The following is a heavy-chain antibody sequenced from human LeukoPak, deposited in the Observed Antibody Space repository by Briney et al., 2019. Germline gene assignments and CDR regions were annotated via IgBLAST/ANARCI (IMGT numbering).Heavy chain of an antibody. CDR1: GGSISSYY. D-gene: IGHD5-12*01. J-gene: IGHJ4*02. V-gene: IGHV4-39*01. CDR3: ARHKVATISPYLFDY. CDR2: IYYSGST. Sequence: SETLSLTCTVSGGSISSYYWGLIRQPPGKGLEWIGSIYYSGSTYYNPSLKSRVTISVDTSKNQFSLKLSSVTAADTAVYYCARHKVATISPYLFDYWGQGTLVTVSS.